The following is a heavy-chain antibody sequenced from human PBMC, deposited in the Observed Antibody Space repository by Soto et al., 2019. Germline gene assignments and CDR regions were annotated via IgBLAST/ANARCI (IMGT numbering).Heavy chain of an antibody. J-gene: IGHJ6*03. Sequence: SETLSLTCTVSGGSIYNHYWSWVRQPPGKELEWIGFIYYSGSTNYNPSFKSRVTISVDTSKNQFSLKLSSVTAADTAVYYCARATGYSYGPSRYYYYYMDVWGKGTTVTVSS. CDR1: GGSIYNHY. V-gene: IGHV4-59*11. D-gene: IGHD5-18*01. CDR3: ARATGYSYGPSRYYYYYMDV. CDR2: IYYSGST.